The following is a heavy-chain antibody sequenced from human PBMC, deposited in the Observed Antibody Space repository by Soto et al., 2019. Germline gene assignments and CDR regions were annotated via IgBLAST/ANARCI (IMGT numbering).Heavy chain of an antibody. J-gene: IGHJ5*02. V-gene: IGHV3-7*01. Sequence: PGGSLRLSCAASGFTFSDYYFTWVRQAPGKGLEWLATIKTDASEKKYVDSVKGRFTMSRDNAKNSLYLQMNSLRAEDTAVYYCARDLTYSSPTWVDPWGQGTLVTVSS. D-gene: IGHD6-13*01. CDR3: ARDLTYSSPTWVDP. CDR2: IKTDASEK. CDR1: GFTFSDYY.